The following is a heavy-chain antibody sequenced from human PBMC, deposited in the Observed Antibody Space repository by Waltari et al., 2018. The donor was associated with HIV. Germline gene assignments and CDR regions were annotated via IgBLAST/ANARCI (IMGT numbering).Heavy chain of an antibody. Sequence: QVQLQQWGAGLLKPSETLSLTCAVYGGSFSGYSWSWIRQPPGKGLEWIGEINHSGSTNYNPSLKSRVTISVDTSKNQFSLKLSSVTAADTAVYYCARVLVRGVIISYYFDYWGQGTLVTVSS. D-gene: IGHD3-10*01. V-gene: IGHV4-34*01. J-gene: IGHJ4*02. CDR1: GGSFSGYS. CDR3: ARVLVRGVIISYYFDY. CDR2: INHSGST.